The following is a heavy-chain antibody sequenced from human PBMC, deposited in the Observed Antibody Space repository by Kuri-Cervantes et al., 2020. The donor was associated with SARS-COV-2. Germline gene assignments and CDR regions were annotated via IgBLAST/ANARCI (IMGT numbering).Heavy chain of an antibody. V-gene: IGHV1-8*03. CDR1: GYTFTSYD. D-gene: IGHD1-1*01. J-gene: IGHJ3*02. Sequence: ASVKVSCKASGYTFTSYDINWVRQATGQGLEWMGWMNPNSGNTGYAQKFQGRVTITRNTSINTAYMEVSSLSFEDTAIYYCARDSGDWNPDGLDIWGQGTMVTVSS. CDR2: MNPNSGNT. CDR3: ARDSGDWNPDGLDI.